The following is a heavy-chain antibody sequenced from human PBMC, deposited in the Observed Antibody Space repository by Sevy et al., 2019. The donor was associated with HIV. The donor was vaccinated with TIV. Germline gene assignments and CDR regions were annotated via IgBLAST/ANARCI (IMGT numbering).Heavy chain of an antibody. D-gene: IGHD3-22*01. CDR1: GFSFRQYS. J-gene: IGHJ4*02. Sequence: GGSLRLSCAASGFSFRQYSMNWVRQAPGKGLEWLSYISGTSGTIYYAASVKGRFTISRDNAMNSVYLQMNSLRDEDTAVYYCARVVLYYDANYCDYWGQGALVTVSS. V-gene: IGHV3-48*02. CDR2: ISGTSGTI. CDR3: ARVVLYYDANYCDY.